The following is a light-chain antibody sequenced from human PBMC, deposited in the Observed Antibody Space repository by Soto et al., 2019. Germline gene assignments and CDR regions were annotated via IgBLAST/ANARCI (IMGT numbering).Light chain of an antibody. V-gene: IGLV2-14*01. CDR2: EVS. CDR3: RSDPSSRTQV. CDR1: SSDVGGYKY. Sequence: QSALTQPASVSGSPGQSITISCTGTSSDVGGYKYVSWFQQYPGKAPKLLISEVSHRPSGVSIRFSGSKYGNTASLTISGLQDEDEADYYFRSDPSSRTQVLGSGTKLTVL. J-gene: IGLJ1*01.